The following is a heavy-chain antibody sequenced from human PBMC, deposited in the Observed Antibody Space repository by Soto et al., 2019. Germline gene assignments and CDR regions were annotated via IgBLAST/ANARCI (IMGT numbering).Heavy chain of an antibody. J-gene: IGHJ4*02. CDR3: GKVLVGATGHTDSDS. CDR1: GGSIYRSGYY. Sequence: SETLSLTCTVSGGSIYRSGYYWAWIRQPPGRGLEWIGNIDYNGVTYSNPSLKSRVTISRDTSKNQFSLKLTSVTAADTALYYCGKVLVGATGHTDSDSWGPGTLVTV. V-gene: IGHV4-39*01. D-gene: IGHD2-15*01. CDR2: IDYNGVT.